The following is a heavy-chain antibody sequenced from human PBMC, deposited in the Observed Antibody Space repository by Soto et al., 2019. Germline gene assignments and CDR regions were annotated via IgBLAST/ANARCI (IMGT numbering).Heavy chain of an antibody. J-gene: IGHJ4*02. CDR2: ISSSSSTI. V-gene: IGHV3-48*02. CDR3: ARFTEDIVVVVAAVYYFDY. D-gene: IGHD2-15*01. CDR1: GFSLRSYS. Sequence: GGSLRLSCAASGFSLRSYSMNWVRQAPGKGLEWVSYISSSSSTIYYADSVKGRFTISRDNAKNSLYLQMNSLRDEDTAVYYCARFTEDIVVVVAAVYYFDYWGQGTLVTVSS.